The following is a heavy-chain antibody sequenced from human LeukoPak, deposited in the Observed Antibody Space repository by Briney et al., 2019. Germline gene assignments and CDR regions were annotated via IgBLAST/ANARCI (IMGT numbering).Heavy chain of an antibody. D-gene: IGHD3-10*01. CDR2: INPSGGST. V-gene: IGHV1-46*01. CDR3: ATEVVRSVVRGVKADY. Sequence: VASVKVSCKASGYTFTSYYMHWVRQAPGQGLEWMGIINPSGGSTSYAQKFQGRVTMTRDMSTSTVYMELSSLRSEDTAVYYCATEVVRSVVRGVKADYWGQGTLVTVSS. J-gene: IGHJ4*02. CDR1: GYTFTSYY.